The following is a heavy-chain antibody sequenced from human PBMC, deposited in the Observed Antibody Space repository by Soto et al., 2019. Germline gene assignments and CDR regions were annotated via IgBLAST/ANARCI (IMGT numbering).Heavy chain of an antibody. CDR3: ARAQPTVLRFLEWSPGALDV. J-gene: IGHJ6*02. Sequence: GASVKVSCKASGYTFTSYGISWVRQAPGQGLEWMGWISAYNGNTNYAQKLQGRVTMTTDTSTSTAYMELRSLRSDDTAVYYCARAQPTVLRFLEWSPGALDVWGQGTTVTVSS. D-gene: IGHD3-3*01. V-gene: IGHV1-18*04. CDR1: GYTFTSYG. CDR2: ISAYNGNT.